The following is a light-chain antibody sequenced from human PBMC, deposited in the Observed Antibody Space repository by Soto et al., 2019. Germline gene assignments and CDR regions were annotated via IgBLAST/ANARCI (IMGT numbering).Light chain of an antibody. J-gene: IGKJ1*01. V-gene: IGKV3-20*01. Sequence: ELVLTQSPATLSLSPGERATLSCKASQSVSSNNLAWYQQKPGRAPRLLIYAASSRATGVQDRFSGSGSGTDFTLTISRLEPEDFAVYYRHQYGTTQTFGQGTKVDIK. CDR1: QSVSSNN. CDR3: HQYGTTQT. CDR2: AAS.